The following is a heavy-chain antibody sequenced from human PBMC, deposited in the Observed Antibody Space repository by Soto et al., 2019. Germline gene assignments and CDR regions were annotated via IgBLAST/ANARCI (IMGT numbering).Heavy chain of an antibody. D-gene: IGHD3-22*01. Sequence: GGSLRLSCAASGFTFSSYAMHWVRQAPGKGLEWVAFISYDGSNKYYADSVKGRFTISRDNSKNTLYLQMNSLRAEDTAVYYCARESCLEVITTTYVDYWGQGTLFTVSS. CDR3: ARESCLEVITTTYVDY. CDR2: ISYDGSNK. CDR1: GFTFSSYA. V-gene: IGHV3-30-3*01. J-gene: IGHJ4*02.